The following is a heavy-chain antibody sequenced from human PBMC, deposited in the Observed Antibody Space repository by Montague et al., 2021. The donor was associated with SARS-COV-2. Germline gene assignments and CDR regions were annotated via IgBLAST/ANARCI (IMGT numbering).Heavy chain of an antibody. V-gene: IGHV4-39*01. J-gene: IGHJ4*02. D-gene: IGHD6-13*01. CDR1: GCSITDRTYY. CDR2: INYSGTT. Sequence: SETLSLTCSVSGCSITDRTYYWGCIRQSPGKGLEWSGAINYSGTTYYKPSLKSRVTISLDTAKNQFSLKMTSVTAADTAVYYCARHWGIAAAGNWGQGTLVAVSP. CDR3: ARHWGIAAAGN.